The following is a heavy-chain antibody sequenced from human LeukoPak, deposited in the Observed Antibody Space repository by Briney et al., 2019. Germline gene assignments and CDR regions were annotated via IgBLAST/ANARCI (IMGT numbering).Heavy chain of an antibody. V-gene: IGHV5-51*01. CDR2: IYPGDSDT. CDR3: ARQNDFRLDY. J-gene: IGHJ4*02. CDR1: GYTFSSYW. Sequence: KTGEPLRISCKGSGYTFSSYWIGWVRQMPGKGLEWMGIIYPGDSDTRYSPSLQGQVTISVDTSIGTAYLQWSSLKASDTAIYYCARQNDFRLDYWGQGTLVTVSS. D-gene: IGHD3/OR15-3a*01.